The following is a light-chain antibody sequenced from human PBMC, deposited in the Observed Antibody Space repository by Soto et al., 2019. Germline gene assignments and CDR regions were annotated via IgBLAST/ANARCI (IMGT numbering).Light chain of an antibody. CDR3: QQGGGSLWT. V-gene: IGKV3-20*01. CDR1: QAVGSSL. Sequence: EIVLTPSPGTLSMSPGERATLSCRASQAVGSSLLAWYQHKPGQAPRLVIYGASSRATGIPDRFSGSGSGTDFTLSISRLEPEDFALYSCQQGGGSLWTFGQGIKVEIK. J-gene: IGKJ1*01. CDR2: GAS.